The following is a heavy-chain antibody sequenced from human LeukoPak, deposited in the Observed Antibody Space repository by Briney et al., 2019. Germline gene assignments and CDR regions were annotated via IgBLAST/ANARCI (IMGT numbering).Heavy chain of an antibody. CDR2: IYHSGST. CDR3: AREYRSGWYGRDYYYMDV. V-gene: IGHV4-4*02. J-gene: IGHJ6*03. CDR1: GGSISSSNW. D-gene: IGHD6-19*01. Sequence: PSETLSLTCAVSGGSISSSNWWSWVRQPPGKGLEWIGEIYHSGSTNYNPSLKSRVTISVDTSKNQFSLKLSSVTAADTAVYYCAREYRSGWYGRDYYYMDVWGKGTTVTISS.